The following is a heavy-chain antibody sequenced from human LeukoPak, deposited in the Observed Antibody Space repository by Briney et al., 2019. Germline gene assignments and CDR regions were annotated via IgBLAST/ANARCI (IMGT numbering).Heavy chain of an antibody. D-gene: IGHD3-10*01. Sequence: ASVKVSCKASGHTFTGYYMHWVRQAPGQGLEWMGWINPNSGGTKYEQKFQGRVTMTRDTSISTAYMELSRLRSDDTAVYYCARDGGEVGYGYWGQGTLVTVSS. V-gene: IGHV1-2*02. CDR2: INPNSGGT. CDR1: GHTFTGYY. CDR3: ARDGGEVGYGY. J-gene: IGHJ4*02.